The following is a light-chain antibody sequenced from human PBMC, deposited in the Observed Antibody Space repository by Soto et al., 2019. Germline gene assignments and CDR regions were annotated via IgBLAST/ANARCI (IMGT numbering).Light chain of an antibody. CDR2: GAS. V-gene: IGKV3-20*01. J-gene: IGKJ2*01. CDR3: QQYGGSYT. Sequence: EIVLTQSPGTLSLSPGERATLSCRASQSVSSSYLAWYQQKPGQAPRLLIYGASSRATGIPDRFSGGGSGTDFTLTISSLEPEDFAMYFCQQYGGSYTFGQGTKLEIK. CDR1: QSVSSSY.